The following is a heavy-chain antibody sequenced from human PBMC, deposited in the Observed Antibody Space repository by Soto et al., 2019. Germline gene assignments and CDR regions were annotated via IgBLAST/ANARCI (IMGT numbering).Heavy chain of an antibody. Sequence: LSLTCTVSGGSISSGDYYWSWIRQPPGKGLEWIGYIYYSGSTYYNPSLKSRVTISVDTSKNQFSLKLSSVTAADTAVYYCARDMSITGTTGDNWFDPWGQGTLVTVSS. D-gene: IGHD1-20*01. CDR2: IYYSGST. CDR1: GGSISSGDYY. V-gene: IGHV4-30-4*01. J-gene: IGHJ5*02. CDR3: ARDMSITGTTGDNWFDP.